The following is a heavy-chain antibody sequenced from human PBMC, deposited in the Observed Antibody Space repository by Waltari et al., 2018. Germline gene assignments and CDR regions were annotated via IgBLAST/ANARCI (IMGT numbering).Heavy chain of an antibody. V-gene: IGHV4-38-2*01. Sequence: QVQLQESGPGLVKPSETLSLTCAVSGYSISSGYYWGWIRQPPGKGLEWIGSIYHSGSTYYNPSLKSRVTISVDTSKNQCSLKLSSVTAADTAVYYCARGGVRLPFDYWGQGTLVTVSS. CDR3: ARGGVRLPFDY. CDR2: IYHSGST. D-gene: IGHD5-12*01. J-gene: IGHJ4*02. CDR1: GYSISSGYY.